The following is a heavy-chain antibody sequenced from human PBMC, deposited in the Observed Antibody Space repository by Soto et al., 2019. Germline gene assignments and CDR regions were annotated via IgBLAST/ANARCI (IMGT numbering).Heavy chain of an antibody. CDR2: IYYSGST. J-gene: IGHJ4*02. D-gene: IGHD3-22*01. CDR1: GGSISSDY. Sequence: PSETLSLTCTVSGGSISSDYWSWIRQPPGKGLEWIGYIYYSGSTNYNPSLKSRVTISVDTSKNQFSLKLSSVAAADTAVYYCARHLGWLSYFDCWGQGTLVTVSS. V-gene: IGHV4-59*08. CDR3: ARHLGWLSYFDC.